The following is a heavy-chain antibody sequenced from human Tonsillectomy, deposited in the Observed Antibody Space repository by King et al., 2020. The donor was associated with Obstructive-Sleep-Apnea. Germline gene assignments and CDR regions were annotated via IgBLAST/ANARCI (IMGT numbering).Heavy chain of an antibody. CDR2: ISWNSGSI. D-gene: IGHD3-10*01. J-gene: IGHJ4*02. CDR3: AKDVTMVRGVIDY. CDR1: GFTFDDYA. Sequence: VQLVESGGGLVQPGRSLRLSCAASGFTFDDYAIHWVRQALGKGLEWGSGISWNSGSIGYADSVKGRFTISRDNAKNSLYLQMNSLRAEDTALYYCAKDVTMVRGVIDYWGQGTLVTVSS. V-gene: IGHV3-9*01.